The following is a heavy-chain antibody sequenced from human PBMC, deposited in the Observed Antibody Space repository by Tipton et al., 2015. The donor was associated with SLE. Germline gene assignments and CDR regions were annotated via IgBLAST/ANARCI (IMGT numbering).Heavy chain of an antibody. CDR2: INHSGST. D-gene: IGHD5-24*01. Sequence: LSLTCAVYGGSFRGYYWSWIRQPPGKGLEWIGEINHSGSTNYNPSLKSRVTISVDTSKNQFSLKLSSVTAADTAVYDCARGGIDGWGSFDYWGQGTLVTVSS. V-gene: IGHV4-34*01. CDR3: ARGGIDGWGSFDY. CDR1: GGSFRGYY. J-gene: IGHJ4*02.